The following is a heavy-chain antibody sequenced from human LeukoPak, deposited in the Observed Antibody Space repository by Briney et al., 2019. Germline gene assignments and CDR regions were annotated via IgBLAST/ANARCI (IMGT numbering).Heavy chain of an antibody. CDR2: INPNSGGT. J-gene: IGHJ5*02. Sequence: ASVKVSCTASGYTFTGYYMHWVRQAPGQGLEGMGWINPNSGGTNYAQKFQGRVTTTRDTSISTAYMELSRLRSDDTAVYYCARLVGYYYDSSGYRGGWFDPWGQGTLVTVSS. CDR3: ARLVGYYYDSSGYRGGWFDP. V-gene: IGHV1-2*02. CDR1: GYTFTGYY. D-gene: IGHD3-22*01.